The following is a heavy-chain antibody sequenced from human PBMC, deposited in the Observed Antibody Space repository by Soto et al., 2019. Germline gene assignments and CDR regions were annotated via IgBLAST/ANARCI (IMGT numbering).Heavy chain of an antibody. CDR3: AFWYGDYYYYGMDV. Sequence: SVKVSCKACGGTFSSYAISWVRQALGQGLEWMGGIIPIFGTANYAQKFQGRVTITADESTSTAYMELSSLRSEDTAVYYCAFWYGDYYYYGMDVWGQGTTVTVSS. J-gene: IGHJ6*02. V-gene: IGHV1-69*13. CDR2: IIPIFGTA. CDR1: GGTFSSYA. D-gene: IGHD3-10*01.